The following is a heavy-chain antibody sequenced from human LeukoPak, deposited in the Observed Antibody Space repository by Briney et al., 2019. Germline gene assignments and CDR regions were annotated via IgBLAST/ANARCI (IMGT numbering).Heavy chain of an antibody. CDR1: GGTFSSYA. CDR2: IIPIFGTA. CDR3: ATVFYSGSLSPDY. J-gene: IGHJ4*02. D-gene: IGHD1-26*01. Sequence: SVKVSCKASGGTFSSYAISWVRQAPGQGLEWMGGIIPIFGTANYAQKFQGRVTITADKSTSTAYMELSSLRSEDTAVYYCATVFYSGSLSPDYWGQGTLVTVSS. V-gene: IGHV1-69*06.